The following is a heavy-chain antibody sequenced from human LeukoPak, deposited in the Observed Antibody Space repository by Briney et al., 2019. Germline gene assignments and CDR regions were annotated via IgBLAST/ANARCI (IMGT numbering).Heavy chain of an antibody. Sequence: SGTLSLTCTVSGGSITSYSYYWAWIRRPPGKGLEWIGSIQSSGNTYYNPALKSRVTISVDTSKNQFSLKLSSVTAADTAVYYCARGDSSGYRYWGQGTLVTVSS. J-gene: IGHJ4*02. CDR2: IQSSGNT. D-gene: IGHD3-22*01. V-gene: IGHV4-39*01. CDR1: GGSITSYSYY. CDR3: ARGDSSGYRY.